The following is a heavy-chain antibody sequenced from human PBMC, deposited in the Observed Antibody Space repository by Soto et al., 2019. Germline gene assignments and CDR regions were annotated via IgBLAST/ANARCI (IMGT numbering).Heavy chain of an antibody. J-gene: IGHJ6*02. CDR3: ARRWRSWENYYYYGMDV. V-gene: IGHV4-4*02. CDR1: GGSISSSNW. CDR2: IYHSGST. Sequence: QVQLQESGPGLVKPSGTLSLTCAVSGGSISSSNWWSWVRQPPGKGLEWIGEIYHSGSTNYNPSLKSRVTISVDKSKNQFSLKLSSVTAADTAVYYCARRWRSWENYYYYGMDVWGQGTTVTVSS. D-gene: IGHD6-13*01.